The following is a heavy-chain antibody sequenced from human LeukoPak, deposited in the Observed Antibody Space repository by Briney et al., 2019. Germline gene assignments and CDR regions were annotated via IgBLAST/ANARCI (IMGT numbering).Heavy chain of an antibody. CDR3: ARVEQFYYYYMDV. D-gene: IGHD6-19*01. CDR2: IKQDGSEK. J-gene: IGHJ6*03. V-gene: IGHV3-7*01. CDR1: GFTFSSYW. Sequence: GGSLRLSCAASGFTFSSYWMSWVRQAPGKGLEWVANIKQDGSEKYYVDSVKGRFTISRDNAKNSLYPQMNSLRAEDTAVYYCARVEQFYYYYMDVWGKGTTVIVSS.